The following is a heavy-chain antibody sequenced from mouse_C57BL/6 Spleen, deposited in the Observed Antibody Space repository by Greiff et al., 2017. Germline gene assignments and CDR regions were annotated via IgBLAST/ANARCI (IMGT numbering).Heavy chain of an antibody. Sequence: EVKLQESGPGLVKPSQSLSLTCSVTGYSITSGYYWNWIRQFPGNKLEWMGYISYDGSNNYNPSLKNRISITRDTSKNQFFLKLNSVTTEDTATYYCARRNYGNYWFAYWGQGTLVTVSA. CDR2: ISYDGSN. CDR3: ARRNYGNYWFAY. D-gene: IGHD2-1*01. V-gene: IGHV3-6*01. J-gene: IGHJ3*01. CDR1: GYSITSGYY.